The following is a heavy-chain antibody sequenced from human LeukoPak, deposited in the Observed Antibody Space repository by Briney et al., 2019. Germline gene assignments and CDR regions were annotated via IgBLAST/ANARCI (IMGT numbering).Heavy chain of an antibody. J-gene: IGHJ4*02. Sequence: PSETLSLTCAVYGGSFSGYYWSWIRQPPGKGLEWIGEINHSGSTNYNPSLKSRVTISVDTSKNQFSLKLSSVTAADTAVYYCARGRGEYTAMFAYWGQGTLVTVSS. D-gene: IGHD5-18*01. CDR2: INHSGST. V-gene: IGHV4-34*01. CDR1: GGSFSGYY. CDR3: ARGRGEYTAMFAY.